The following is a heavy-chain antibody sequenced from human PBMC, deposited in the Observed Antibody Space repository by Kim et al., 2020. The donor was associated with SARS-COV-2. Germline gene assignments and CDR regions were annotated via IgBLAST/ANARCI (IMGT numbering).Heavy chain of an antibody. CDR1: GYSFTSYW. Sequence: GESLKISCKGSGYSFTSYWIGWVRQMPGKGLEWMGIIYPGDSDTRYSPSFQGQVTISADKSISTAYLQWSSLKASDTAMYYCARHYRAPGCSGGSCYPIDYWGQGTLVTVSS. D-gene: IGHD2-15*01. J-gene: IGHJ4*02. CDR2: IYPGDSDT. V-gene: IGHV5-51*01. CDR3: ARHYRAPGCSGGSCYPIDY.